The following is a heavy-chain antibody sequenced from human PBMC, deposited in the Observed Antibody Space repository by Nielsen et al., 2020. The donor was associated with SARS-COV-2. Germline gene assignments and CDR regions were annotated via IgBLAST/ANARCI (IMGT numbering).Heavy chain of an antibody. V-gene: IGHV3-53*01. CDR2: MYSDGST. CDR1: GFTISSSF. J-gene: IGHJ4*02. CDR3: AREGVGATRYFDY. D-gene: IGHD1-26*01. Sequence: GGSLRLSCGASGFTISSSFMSWVRQAAGKGLDWVSVMYSDGSTNYAESVKGRITIYRDNSKNSMYLQMNSLRAEDTAVYYCAREGVGATRYFDYWGQGTLVTVSS.